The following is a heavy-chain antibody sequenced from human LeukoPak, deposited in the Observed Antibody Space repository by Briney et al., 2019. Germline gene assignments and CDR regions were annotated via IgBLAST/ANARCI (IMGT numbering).Heavy chain of an antibody. V-gene: IGHV3-30*03. CDR2: ISDDGRRK. D-gene: IGHD2/OR15-2a*01. CDR1: GFSFISYG. J-gene: IGHJ4*02. Sequence: GGSLRLSCAASGFSFISYGMHWVRQAPGKGLEWVGVISDDGRRKDYADSVKGRFTISRDNSKNTLFLQMNSLRAEVTAVYYCARGENSKTYPVSGYWGQGTLVTVSS. CDR3: ARGENSKTYPVSGY.